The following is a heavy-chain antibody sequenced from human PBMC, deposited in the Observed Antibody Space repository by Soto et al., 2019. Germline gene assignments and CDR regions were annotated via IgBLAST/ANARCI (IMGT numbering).Heavy chain of an antibody. CDR1: GFTFSSYE. CDR3: AREGYDFWSGYYAGNWFDP. D-gene: IGHD3-3*01. Sequence: EVQLVESGGGLVQPGGSLRLSCAASGFTFSSYEMNWVRQAPGKGLEWGSYISSSGSTIYYADSVKGRFTISRDNAKNSLYLQMNSLRAEDTAVYYCAREGYDFWSGYYAGNWFDPWGQGTLVTVSS. J-gene: IGHJ5*02. CDR2: ISSSGSTI. V-gene: IGHV3-48*03.